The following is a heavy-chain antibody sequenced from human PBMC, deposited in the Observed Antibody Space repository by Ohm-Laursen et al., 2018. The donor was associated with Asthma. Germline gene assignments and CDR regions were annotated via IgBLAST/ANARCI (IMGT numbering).Heavy chain of an antibody. D-gene: IGHD3-3*01. CDR1: GFTFSSYA. CDR2: ISGSGGST. J-gene: IGHJ4*02. Sequence: SLRLSCTASGFTFSSYAMSWVRQAPGKGLEWVSAISGSGGSTYYADSVKGRSTISGDNSKNTLYLQMNSLRAEDTAVYYCANTGGTRLWSGHRPPFDYWGQGTLVTVSS. CDR3: ANTGGTRLWSGHRPPFDY. V-gene: IGHV3-23*01.